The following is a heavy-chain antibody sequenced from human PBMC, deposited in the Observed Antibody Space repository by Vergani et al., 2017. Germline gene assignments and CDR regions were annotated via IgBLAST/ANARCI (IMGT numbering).Heavy chain of an antibody. V-gene: IGHV4-61*02. CDR3: ARRGGGYYSGGKVHPLRTAFDV. CDR1: GGSISAGYYF. D-gene: IGHD2-15*01. J-gene: IGHJ3*01. CDR2: ISASGNA. Sequence: QVQLQESGPGLVKPSQTLSPTCTMSGGSISAGYYFWSWIRQPAGKGLEWLGHISASGNASHSPSLKTRVSMSVDTSKNQFSLTVTSVTAADTAIYFCARRGGGYYSGGKVHPLRTAFDVWGHGTVVTVSS.